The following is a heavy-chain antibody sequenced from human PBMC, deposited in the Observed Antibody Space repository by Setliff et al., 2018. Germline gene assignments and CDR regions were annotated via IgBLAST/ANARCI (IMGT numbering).Heavy chain of an antibody. CDR1: GGSISTYY. CDR2: VYYSGTT. J-gene: IGHJ4*02. Sequence: SETLSLTCTVSGGSISTYYWSWIRQPPGKGLEFIGYVYYSGTTNYDPSLKSRVTMSVDTSKNQFSLKLSSVTAADTAISYCTRAYIGSHDYWGQGTLVTVSS. D-gene: IGHD1-26*01. V-gene: IGHV4-59*01. CDR3: TRAYIGSHDY.